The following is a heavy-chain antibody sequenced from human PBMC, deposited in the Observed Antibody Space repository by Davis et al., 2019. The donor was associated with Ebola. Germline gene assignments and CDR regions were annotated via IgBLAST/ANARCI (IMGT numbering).Heavy chain of an antibody. V-gene: IGHV1-69*04. CDR1: GYTFTSYG. CDR3: ARDLVAAAGNFDY. J-gene: IGHJ4*02. Sequence: SVKVSCKASGYTFTSYGISWVRQAPGQGLEWMGRIIPILGIANYAQKFQGRVTITADKSTSTAYMELSSLRSEDTAVYYCARDLVAAAGNFDYWGQGTLVTVSS. CDR2: IIPILGIA. D-gene: IGHD6-13*01.